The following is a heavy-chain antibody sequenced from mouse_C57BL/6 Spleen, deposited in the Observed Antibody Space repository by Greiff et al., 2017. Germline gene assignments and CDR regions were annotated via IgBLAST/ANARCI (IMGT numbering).Heavy chain of an antibody. V-gene: IGHV1-61*01. CDR1: GYTFTSYW. Sequence: QVQLQQPGAELVRPGSSVKLSCKASGYTFTSYWMDWVKQRPGQGLEWIGNIYPSDSETHYNQKFKDKATLTVDKSSSTAYMQLSSLTSEDSAVYYCARRSSYRYFDVWGTGTTVTVSS. D-gene: IGHD1-1*01. CDR3: ARRSSYRYFDV. J-gene: IGHJ1*03. CDR2: IYPSDSET.